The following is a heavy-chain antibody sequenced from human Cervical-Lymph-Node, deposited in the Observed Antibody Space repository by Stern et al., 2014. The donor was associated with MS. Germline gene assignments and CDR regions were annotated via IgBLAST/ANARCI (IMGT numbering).Heavy chain of an antibody. J-gene: IGHJ6*02. CDR3: TRCQDVVRVPAAQPENYYYGQDV. Sequence: DPLVESGPDVRKPGASVKVSCRASGYTFTHYYLHWVRQAPGQGLEWMGIINPSAGSTQFARKFEGRVAMTGDTSTRTVYMELSRLRSEDTAVYYCTRCQDVVRVPAAQPENYYYGQDVWGQGTTVTVS. D-gene: IGHD2-2*01. CDR2: INPSAGST. CDR1: GYTFTHYY. V-gene: IGHV1-46*03.